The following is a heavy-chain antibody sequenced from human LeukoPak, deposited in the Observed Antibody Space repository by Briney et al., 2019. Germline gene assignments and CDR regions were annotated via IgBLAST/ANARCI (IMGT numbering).Heavy chain of an antibody. CDR2: ISTSSTYI. Sequence: GGSLRLSCAASGFTFSDYNMNWVRQAPGKGLEWGSVISTSSTYIYYADSVKGRFTISRDNAKNSLYLQMNSLRAEDTAVYYCARVSTAASLAIDSWGQGTLVTVST. V-gene: IGHV3-21*06. CDR1: GFTFSDYN. CDR3: ARVSTAASLAIDS. J-gene: IGHJ4*02. D-gene: IGHD6-13*01.